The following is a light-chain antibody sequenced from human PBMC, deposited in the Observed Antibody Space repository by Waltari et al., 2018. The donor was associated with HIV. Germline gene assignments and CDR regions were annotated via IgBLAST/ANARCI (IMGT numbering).Light chain of an antibody. V-gene: IGLV1-44*01. CDR2: SNN. Sequence: QSVLTQPPSPSGTPGQRATISCSGSSSNIGRDTVNWYQQLPGTAPKLLIYSNNQRPSGVPDRFSGSKSGTSASLAISGLQSEDEADYYCAAWDDSLNVVFGGGTKLTVL. J-gene: IGLJ2*01. CDR3: AAWDDSLNVV. CDR1: SSNIGRDT.